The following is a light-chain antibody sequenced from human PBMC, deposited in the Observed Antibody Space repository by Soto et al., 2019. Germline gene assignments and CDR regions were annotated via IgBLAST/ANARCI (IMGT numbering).Light chain of an antibody. CDR2: QDT. CDR1: KLGDKY. J-gene: IGLJ2*01. CDR3: KARDSSIVV. V-gene: IGLV3-1*01. Sequence: SYELTQPPSVSVSPGQTASITCSGDKLGDKYACWYQQKPGQSPVLVIYQDTKRTSGIPERFSGSNSGNTATLTISGTQALDEADYYCKARDSSIVVFGGGTKLTVL.